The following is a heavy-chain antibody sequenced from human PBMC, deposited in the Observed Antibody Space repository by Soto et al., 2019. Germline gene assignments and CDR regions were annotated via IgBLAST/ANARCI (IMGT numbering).Heavy chain of an antibody. Sequence: PGGSLRLSCAASGFTFSSYAMSWVRQAPGKGLEWVSAISGTGGTTYYADSMKGRFTISRDNSRNTLHLQMNSLRAEDTAIYYCAKFFVETGGSSGWPWSFHFWGQGTLVTVS. CDR1: GFTFSSYA. V-gene: IGHV3-23*01. CDR2: ISGTGGTT. CDR3: AKFFVETGGSSGWPWSFHF. D-gene: IGHD6-25*01. J-gene: IGHJ4*02.